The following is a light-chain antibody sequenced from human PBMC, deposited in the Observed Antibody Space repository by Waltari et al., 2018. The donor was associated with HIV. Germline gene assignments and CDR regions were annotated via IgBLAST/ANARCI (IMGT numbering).Light chain of an antibody. CDR3: QQRRNWPLT. J-gene: IGKJ4*01. V-gene: IGKV3-11*01. Sequence: EIVLTQSPATLSLSPGERATLSCTASENIKNYLAWYQQKPGQPPRLVLYDASNRAPGVPDRFSGGGSETHFALTISSLEPEDFAVYYCQQRRNWPLTFGGGTKVEMK. CDR2: DAS. CDR1: ENIKNY.